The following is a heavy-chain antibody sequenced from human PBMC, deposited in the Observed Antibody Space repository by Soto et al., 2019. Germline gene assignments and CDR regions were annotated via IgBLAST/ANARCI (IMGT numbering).Heavy chain of an antibody. CDR2: ISYTGST. J-gene: IGHJ4*02. CDR3: ARHYPIGNNWNYFDY. CDR1: GGSINSYY. D-gene: IGHD1-1*01. V-gene: IGHV4-59*08. Sequence: QVQLQESGPGLVKPMETLSLTCSVSGGSINSYYWGWIRQPPGKGLEWIGYISYTGSTDYSPSLKSRVTISVDTSKNQFSLKVRSVTAADTAIYFCARHYPIGNNWNYFDYRGRGTLVTVSS.